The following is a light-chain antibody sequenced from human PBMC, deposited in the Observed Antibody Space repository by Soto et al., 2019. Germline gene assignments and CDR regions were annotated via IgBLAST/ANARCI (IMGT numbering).Light chain of an antibody. CDR2: PAS. CDR1: QSISNL. V-gene: IGKV1-5*01. CDR3: QQYCSHS. Sequence: DIEMTQSPATLPASVGDRATISCRASQSISNLLAWDQQKPGTAPNLLIYPASTSESGVRSRFSGSGSGTEFTLTIRSLQPDELATYHWQQYCSHSFGQGTKV. J-gene: IGKJ1*01.